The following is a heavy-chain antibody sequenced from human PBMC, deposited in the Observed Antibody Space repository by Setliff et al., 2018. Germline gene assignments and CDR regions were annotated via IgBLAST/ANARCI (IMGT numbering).Heavy chain of an antibody. Sequence: SETLSLTCAAYGGTFSDYHWTWIRQSPEKGLEWIGEINQSGTTNYNPPLKGRATISVDNSKNQFSLNLNSVTVADTAVYFCARGVRTGHLDSWGQGTLVTVSS. V-gene: IGHV4-34*01. J-gene: IGHJ4*02. CDR1: GGTFSDYH. CDR3: ARGVRTGHLDS. D-gene: IGHD1-1*01. CDR2: INQSGTT.